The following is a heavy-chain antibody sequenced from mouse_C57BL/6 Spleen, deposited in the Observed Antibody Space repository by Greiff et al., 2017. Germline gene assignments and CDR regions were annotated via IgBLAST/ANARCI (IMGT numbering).Heavy chain of an antibody. CDR3: TTPYYYGSPWFAY. J-gene: IGHJ3*01. V-gene: IGHV14-1*01. Sequence: VHVKQSGAELVRPGASVKLSCTASGFNIKDYYMHWVKQRPEQGLEWIGRIDPEDGDTEYAPKFQGKATMTADTSSNTAYLQLSSLTSEDTAVYYCTTPYYYGSPWFAYWGQGTLVTVSA. CDR1: GFNIKDYY. CDR2: IDPEDGDT. D-gene: IGHD1-1*01.